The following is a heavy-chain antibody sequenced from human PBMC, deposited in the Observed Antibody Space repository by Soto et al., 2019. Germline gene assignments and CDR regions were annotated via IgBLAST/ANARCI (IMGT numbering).Heavy chain of an antibody. CDR2: INPDGSRI. CDR1: GFALSSYW. CDR3: ARVPVGAYGKFDP. V-gene: IGHV3-74*01. D-gene: IGHD2-8*02. Sequence: EVHLVESGGGLVQAGGSLRLSCAASGFALSSYWMHWVRRVPGKGLVWVSRINPDGSRIDYADSVRGRFTFSRDNAKNTLFLQMNNLRAEDTALYHCARVPVGAYGKFDPWGQGTLVTVSS. J-gene: IGHJ5*02.